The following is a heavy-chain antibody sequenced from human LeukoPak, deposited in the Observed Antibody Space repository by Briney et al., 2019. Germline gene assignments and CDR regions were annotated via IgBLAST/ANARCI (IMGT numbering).Heavy chain of an antibody. CDR1: GGSFSGYY. CDR3: ARSNTPGIAVAGTGFDY. CDR2: INHSGST. J-gene: IGHJ4*02. D-gene: IGHD6-19*01. Sequence: SETLSLTCAVYGGSFSGYYWSWIRQPPGKGLEWIGEINHSGSTNYNPSLKSRVTISVDTSKNQFSLKLSSVTAADTAVYYCARSNTPGIAVAGTGFDYWGQGTLVTVSS. V-gene: IGHV4-34*01.